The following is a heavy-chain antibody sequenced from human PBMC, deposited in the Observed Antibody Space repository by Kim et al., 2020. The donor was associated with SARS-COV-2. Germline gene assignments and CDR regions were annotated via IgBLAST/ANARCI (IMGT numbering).Heavy chain of an antibody. CDR1: GYTFTSYA. CDR3: ARKRGEAAGNWFDP. J-gene: IGHJ5*02. V-gene: IGHV1-3*01. CDR2: INAGNGNT. D-gene: IGHD6-13*01. Sequence: ASVKVSCKASGYTFTSYAMHWVRQAPGQRLEWMGWINAGNGNTKYSQKFQGRVTITRDTSASTAYMELSSLRSEDTAVYYCARKRGEAAGNWFDPWGQGTLVTVSS.